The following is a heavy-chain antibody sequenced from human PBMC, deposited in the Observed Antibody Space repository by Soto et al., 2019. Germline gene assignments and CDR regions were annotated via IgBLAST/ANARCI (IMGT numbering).Heavy chain of an antibody. CDR1: RFTFSTYA. V-gene: IGHV3-30-3*01. CDR3: ARDSTGQRGQWRWLQPDY. D-gene: IGHD5-12*01. CDR2: ISYDGSDK. J-gene: IGHJ4*02. Sequence: QVQLVESGGGVVQTGRSLRLSCEASRFTFSTYAMHWVRQAPGKGLEWVAVISYDGSDKFYADSVKGRFTISRDNSKNTVYLQMNSLRVDDTALYYCARDSTGQRGQWRWLQPDYGGQGTLVTVSS.